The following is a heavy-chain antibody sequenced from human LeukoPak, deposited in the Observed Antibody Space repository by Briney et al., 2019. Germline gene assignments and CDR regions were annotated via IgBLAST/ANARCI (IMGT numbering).Heavy chain of an antibody. V-gene: IGHV3-33*01. CDR1: GFTFSSYG. J-gene: IGHJ6*02. CDR2: IWYDGSNK. D-gene: IGHD2-2*03. CDR3: ARDGYCSSTSCYYYYGMDV. Sequence: GGSLRLSCAASGFTFSSYGMHWVRQAPGKGLEWVAVIWYDGSNKYYADSVKGRFTISRDNSKNTLYLRMNSLRAEDTAVYYCARDGYCSSTSCYYYYGMDVWGQGTTVTVSS.